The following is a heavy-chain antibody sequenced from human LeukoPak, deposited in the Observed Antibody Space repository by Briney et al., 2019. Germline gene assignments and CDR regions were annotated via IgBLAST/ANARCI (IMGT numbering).Heavy chain of an antibody. CDR2: IRGSGGST. V-gene: IGHV3-23*01. CDR3: AKGLHSSGWSHFDY. CDR1: GFTFSSYW. J-gene: IGHJ4*02. Sequence: GGSLRLSCAASGFTFSSYWMSWVRQAPGKGLEWVSGIRGSGGSTYYADSVKGRFTISRDNSKNTLYLQMNSLRAEDTAVYYCAKGLHSSGWSHFDYWGQGTLVTVSS. D-gene: IGHD6-19*01.